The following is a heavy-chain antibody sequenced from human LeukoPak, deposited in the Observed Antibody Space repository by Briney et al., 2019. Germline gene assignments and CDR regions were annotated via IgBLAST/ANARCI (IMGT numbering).Heavy chain of an antibody. V-gene: IGHV3-66*01. J-gene: IGHJ4*02. Sequence: GGSLRLSCAASGFTVSNNYMTWVRQAPGKGLESVSAINDGGRTFYADSVKGRFTISRDNTKSMLYLQMSSLRAEDTAVYYCAGAPETGHWGQGTLVTVSS. CDR1: GFTVSNNY. D-gene: IGHD5-24*01. CDR2: INDGGRT. CDR3: AGAPETGH.